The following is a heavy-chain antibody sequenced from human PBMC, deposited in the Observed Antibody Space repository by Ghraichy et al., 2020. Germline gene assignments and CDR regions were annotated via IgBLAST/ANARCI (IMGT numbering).Heavy chain of an antibody. J-gene: IGHJ5*02. CDR3: ARDGRCSGGSCYSSGWFDP. CDR1: GFTFSTYA. D-gene: IGHD2-15*01. V-gene: IGHV3-30*04. CDR2: ISYDGSNK. Sequence: GESLNISCAASGFTFSTYAMHWVRQAPGKGLEWVAVISYDGSNKYYADSVKGRFTISRDNFKNTLYVQMNSLRVEDTAVYYCARDGRCSGGSCYSSGWFDPWGQGTLVTVSS.